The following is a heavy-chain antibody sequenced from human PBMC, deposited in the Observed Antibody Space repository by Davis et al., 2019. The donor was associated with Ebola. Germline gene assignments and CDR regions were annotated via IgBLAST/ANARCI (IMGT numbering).Heavy chain of an antibody. Sequence: GESLKISCAASGFTFSSYAMSWVRQAPGKGLEWVSAISGSGGSTYYADSVKGRFTISRDNSKNTLYLQMNSLRAEDTAVYYCARAVAGSFSWFDPWGQGTQVTVSS. D-gene: IGHD6-19*01. CDR2: ISGSGGST. CDR1: GFTFSSYA. CDR3: ARAVAGSFSWFDP. J-gene: IGHJ5*02. V-gene: IGHV3-23*01.